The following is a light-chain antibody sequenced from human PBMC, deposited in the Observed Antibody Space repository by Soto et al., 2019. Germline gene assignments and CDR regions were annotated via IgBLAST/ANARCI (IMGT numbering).Light chain of an antibody. CDR3: QQRSNGST. V-gene: IGKV3D-20*02. J-gene: IGKJ5*01. CDR1: QSVTRDY. CDR2: AAS. Sequence: EIVLTQSPGTLSLSPGERATLSCRASQSVTRDYLAWYQQKPGQAPRLLIYAASSRATGIPDRFSGSGSGTDFTLTITRLEPEDFAIYYCQQRSNGSTFGQGTRLEIK.